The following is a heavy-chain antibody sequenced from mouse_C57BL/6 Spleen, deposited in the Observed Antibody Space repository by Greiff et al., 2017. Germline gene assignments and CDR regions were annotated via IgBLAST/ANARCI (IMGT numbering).Heavy chain of an antibody. D-gene: IGHD3-2*02. Sequence: VQLQQPGAELVRPGSSVKLSCKASGYTFTSYWMHWVKQRPIQGLEWIGNIDPSDSETHYNQKFKDKATLTVDKSSSTAYMQLSSLTSEDSAVYYCAREGTAQAYYFDYWGQGTTLTDSS. J-gene: IGHJ2*01. V-gene: IGHV1-52*01. CDR2: IDPSDSET. CDR3: AREGTAQAYYFDY. CDR1: GYTFTSYW.